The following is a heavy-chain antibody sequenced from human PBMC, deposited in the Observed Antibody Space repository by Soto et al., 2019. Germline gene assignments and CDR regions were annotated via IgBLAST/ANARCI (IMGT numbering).Heavy chain of an antibody. CDR3: ASLTTVNGSYGMDV. Sequence: QVQLVQSGAEVKKPGASVKVSCKASGYTFTDYYMHWVRQAPGQGLEWMGWINPNSGGTNYAQKFQGRVTMTGDTSISTAYMEVSRLRSDDTAVFYCASLTTVNGSYGMDVWGQGTTVTVSS. V-gene: IGHV1-2*02. J-gene: IGHJ6*02. CDR1: GYTFTDYY. D-gene: IGHD4-4*01. CDR2: INPNSGGT.